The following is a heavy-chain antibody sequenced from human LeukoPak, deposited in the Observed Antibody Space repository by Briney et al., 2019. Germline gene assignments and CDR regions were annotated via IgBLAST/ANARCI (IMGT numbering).Heavy chain of an antibody. D-gene: IGHD5-12*01. V-gene: IGHV4-38-2*02. Sequence: SETLSLTCTVSGYFSTAYYWGWIRQPPGKGLEWMASIRPDGHTYTNSSLRHQLTISADMSRNEFSLKLNSLTAADTAVYYCARQVATKGEWAFDIWGQGTVVTVSS. CDR3: ARQVATKGEWAFDI. CDR1: GYFSTAYY. CDR2: IRPDGHT. J-gene: IGHJ3*02.